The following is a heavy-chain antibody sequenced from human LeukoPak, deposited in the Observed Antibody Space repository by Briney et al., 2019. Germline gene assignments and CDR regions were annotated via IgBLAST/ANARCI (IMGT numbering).Heavy chain of an antibody. CDR2: INHSGST. J-gene: IGHJ3*02. Sequence: PGGSLRLSCAASGFTFTSYAMNWVRQPPGKGLEWIGEINHSGSTNYNPSLKSRVTISVDTSKNQFSLKLSSVTAADTAVYYCARLGVDYYDSSGMGTGAFDIWGQGTMVTVSS. CDR3: ARLGVDYYDSSGMGTGAFDI. V-gene: IGHV4-34*01. CDR1: GFTFTSYA. D-gene: IGHD3-22*01.